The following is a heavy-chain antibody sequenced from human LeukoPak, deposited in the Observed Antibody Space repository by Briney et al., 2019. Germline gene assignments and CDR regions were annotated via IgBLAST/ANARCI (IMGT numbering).Heavy chain of an antibody. V-gene: IGHV4-59*01. Sequence: PSQTLSLTCTVSGGSINGYYCSWIRQPPERGLEWIGYIYYRGSTNYNPSLKSRVTMSVDTSRNQFSLKLTSMTAADTAVYYCARADYDTSAYYYTFDYWGQGTLVTVSS. CDR2: IYYRGST. D-gene: IGHD3-22*01. CDR3: ARADYDTSAYYYTFDY. CDR1: GGSINGYY. J-gene: IGHJ4*02.